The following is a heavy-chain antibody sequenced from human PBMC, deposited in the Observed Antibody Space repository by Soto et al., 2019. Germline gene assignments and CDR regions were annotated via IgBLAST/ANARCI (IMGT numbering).Heavy chain of an antibody. CDR3: NREGLRFGEFYGFDV. J-gene: IGHJ6*02. Sequence: KSGGSLRLSCAVSGITFSNAWMTWVRQAPGTGLEWVGRIKSKSDGGTTDYAAPVKGRFTISRDDSKNTLYLQMNSLKTEDTAVYYCNREGLRFGEFYGFDVWGQGTTVTVYS. CDR1: GITFSNAW. CDR2: IKSKSDGGTT. D-gene: IGHD3-10*01. V-gene: IGHV3-15*01.